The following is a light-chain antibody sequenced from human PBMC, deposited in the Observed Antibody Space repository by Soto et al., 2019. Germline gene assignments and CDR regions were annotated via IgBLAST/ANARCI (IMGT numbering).Light chain of an antibody. CDR2: GAF. J-gene: IGKJ1*01. Sequence: DIVRTQSPATLSVSPGGRATLSCRASPSVNINLAWYQQKPGQAPRILIYGAFNRATGIPARFSGSGSGTDFTLTISRLETEDRAVYDCQQYGNASWTFGQGTKVDIK. CDR3: QQYGNASWT. V-gene: IGKV3D-15*01. CDR1: PSVNIN.